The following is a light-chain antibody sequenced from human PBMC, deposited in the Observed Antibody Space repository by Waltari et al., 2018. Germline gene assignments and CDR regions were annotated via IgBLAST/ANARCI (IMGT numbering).Light chain of an antibody. V-gene: IGLV4-69*01. CDR1: SGHSSNV. CDR2: VNSDGSH. CDR3: QTGGHGTWV. Sequence: QLVLTQSPSASASLGASVKLTCTLSSGHSSNVIAWLQQQPEKGPRYLMKVNSDGSHSKGDKIPDRFAGSRSGTEHYLTISSLQSEDEADYYCQTGGHGTWVFGGGTKLTGL. J-gene: IGLJ3*02.